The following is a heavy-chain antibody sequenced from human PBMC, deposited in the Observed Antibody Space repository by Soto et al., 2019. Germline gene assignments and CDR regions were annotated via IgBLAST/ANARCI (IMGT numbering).Heavy chain of an antibody. D-gene: IGHD2-15*01. CDR2: ISSSSTTK. J-gene: IGHJ5*02. V-gene: IGHV3-48*01. CDR3: AYDCGSGGTCFHCFDP. CDR1: GFTFSSYS. Sequence: GGSLRLSCAASGFTFSSYSMNWVRQAPGKGLEWVSYISSSSTTKYYADSVKGRFTISRDNAKNSLYLQMNSLRAEDTAVYYSAYDCGSGGTCFHCFDPWGHGTLVTVSS.